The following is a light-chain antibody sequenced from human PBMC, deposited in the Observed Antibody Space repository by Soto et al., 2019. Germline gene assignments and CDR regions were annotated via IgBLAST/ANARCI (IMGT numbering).Light chain of an antibody. J-gene: IGLJ3*02. Sequence: QPGSTHEPSLTVSPGVTVSLTCGSSTGAVTSGHYPYWFQQKPGQAPRTLIYDTSNRHSWTPARFSGSLPGGKAALTLSGAQSEDEAEYHCFLSSSGARPVFGGGTKVTV. CDR1: TGAVTSGHY. V-gene: IGLV7-46*01. CDR2: DTS. CDR3: FLSSSGARPV.